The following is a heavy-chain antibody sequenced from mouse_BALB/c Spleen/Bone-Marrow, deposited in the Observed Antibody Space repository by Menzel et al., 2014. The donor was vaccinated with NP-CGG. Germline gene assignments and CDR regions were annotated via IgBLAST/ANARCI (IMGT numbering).Heavy chain of an antibody. CDR3: ARSGSSSGYFDY. CDR1: GLTFSSFA. V-gene: IGHV5-17*02. J-gene: IGHJ2*01. D-gene: IGHD1-1*01. CDR2: ISSGSSTI. Sequence: EVKLQESGGGLVQPGGSRKLSCAASGLTFSSFAMHWVRQAPEKGLEWVAYISSGSSTIYYADTVMGRFTISRDNPKNTLFLQMTSLRSEDTAMYYCARSGSSSGYFDYWGQGTTLTVSS.